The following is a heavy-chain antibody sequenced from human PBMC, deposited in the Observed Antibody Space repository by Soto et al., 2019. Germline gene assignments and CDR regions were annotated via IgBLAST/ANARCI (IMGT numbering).Heavy chain of an antibody. Sequence: PGGSLRLSCAASGFTVSSNYMSWVRQAPGKGLEWVSVIYSGGSTYYAASVKGRFTISRDNSKNTLYLQMNSLRAEDTAVYYCARDCTSCYPTWVDAFDIWGQGTMVTVSS. V-gene: IGHV3-66*01. CDR2: IYSGGST. J-gene: IGHJ3*02. CDR3: ARDCTSCYPTWVDAFDI. D-gene: IGHD2-2*01. CDR1: GFTVSSNY.